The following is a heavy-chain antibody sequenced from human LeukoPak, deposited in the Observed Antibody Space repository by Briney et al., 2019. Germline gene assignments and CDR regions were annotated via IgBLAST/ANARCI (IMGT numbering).Heavy chain of an antibody. D-gene: IGHD3/OR15-3a*01. CDR1: GGAISVYY. CDR2: VYSRGST. J-gene: IGHJ4*02. CDR3: ARVGYGYDFFDY. V-gene: IGHV4-4*07. Sequence: SETLSLTCTVSGGAISVYYWIWIRQPAGKGLEWLGRVYSRGSTKYNPPLESRVTMSVDTSKNQFSLKLNFVTAADTAVYYCARVGYGYDFFDYWGQGTLVTVSS.